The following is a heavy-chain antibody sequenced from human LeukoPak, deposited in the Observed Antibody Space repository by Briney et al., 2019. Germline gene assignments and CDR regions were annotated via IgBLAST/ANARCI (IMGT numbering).Heavy chain of an antibody. CDR2: INHRGST. V-gene: IGHV4-34*01. CDR3: ARGRYYYDSSGLPNWFDP. D-gene: IGHD3-22*01. J-gene: IGHJ5*02. Sequence: PSETLSLTCAVYGGSFSGYYWSWIRQPPGKGLEWFGEINHRGSTNYNPSLKSRVTISVDTFKNQFSLKLSSVTAADTAVYYCARGRYYYDSSGLPNWFDPWGQGTLVTVSS. CDR1: GGSFSGYY.